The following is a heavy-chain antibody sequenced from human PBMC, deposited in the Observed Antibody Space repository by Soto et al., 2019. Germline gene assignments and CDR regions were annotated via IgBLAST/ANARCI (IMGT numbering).Heavy chain of an antibody. V-gene: IGHV3-74*01. Sequence: EVQLVEAGGGLVQPGGSLRLSCAASGFTLSSYWMHWVRQPPGKGLVWVSRINSDGSSTGYADSVKGRFTISRDNAKNTLYLQMNSLGAEDTAVYYCARGGSASYYGYWGQGTLVTVSS. J-gene: IGHJ4*02. D-gene: IGHD3-10*01. CDR3: ARGGSASYYGY. CDR2: INSDGSST. CDR1: GFTLSSYW.